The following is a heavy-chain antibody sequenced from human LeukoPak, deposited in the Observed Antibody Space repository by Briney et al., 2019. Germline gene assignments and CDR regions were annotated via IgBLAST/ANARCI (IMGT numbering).Heavy chain of an antibody. CDR2: IYSGGAT. D-gene: IGHD3-10*01. CDR3: ASLKWFGERNNFDY. Sequence: GGSLRLSCAASGFSVNFHYISWVRQAPGRGLVWVSIIYSGGATYDAESVKGRFSISRDNAKNSLYLQMNSLRAEDTAVYYCASLKWFGERNNFDYWGQGTLVTVSS. J-gene: IGHJ4*02. V-gene: IGHV3-66*01. CDR1: GFSVNFHY.